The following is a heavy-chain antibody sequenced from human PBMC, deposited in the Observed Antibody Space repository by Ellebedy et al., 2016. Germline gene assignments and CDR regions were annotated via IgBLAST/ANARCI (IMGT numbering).Heavy chain of an antibody. CDR1: GYTFTGYY. V-gene: IGHV1-2*04. D-gene: IGHD3-3*01. CDR3: ASRITIFGVASDV. CDR2: INPNSGGT. J-gene: IGHJ6*02. Sequence: ASVKVSXXASGYTFTGYYMHWVRQAPGQGLEWMGWINPNSGGTNYAQKFQGWVTMTRDTSISTAYMELSSLRSEDTAVYYCASRITIFGVASDVWGQGTTVTVSS.